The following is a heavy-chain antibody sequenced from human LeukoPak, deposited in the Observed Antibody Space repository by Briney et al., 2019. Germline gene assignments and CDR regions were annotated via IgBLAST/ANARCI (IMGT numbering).Heavy chain of an antibody. CDR1: GFTFSSYG. CDR2: IWYDGSNK. V-gene: IGHV3-33*03. Sequence: PGGSLRLSCVVSGFTFSSYGMHWVRQAPGKGLEWVALIWYDGSNKYYADSVKGRFTISRDNAKNSLYLQMNSLRAEDTALYYCATRVRDSSSWYYFDYWGQGTLATVSS. CDR3: ATRVRDSSSWYYFDY. D-gene: IGHD6-13*01. J-gene: IGHJ4*02.